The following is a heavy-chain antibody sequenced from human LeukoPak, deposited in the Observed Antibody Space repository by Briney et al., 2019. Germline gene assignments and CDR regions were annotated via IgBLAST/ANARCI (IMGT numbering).Heavy chain of an antibody. CDR2: ISPGGGTT. D-gene: IGHD1-1*01. Sequence: GGSLRLSCAASGFTFSRYAMSWVRQSPARGLEWVASISPGGGTTYYADYVKGRFIISRDNSNNTLFVQMNSLRAEDTAVYYCAKSRSGSANWALRIFDNWGQGALVTVSS. CDR1: GFTFSRYA. CDR3: AKSRSGSANWALRIFDN. J-gene: IGHJ4*02. V-gene: IGHV3-23*01.